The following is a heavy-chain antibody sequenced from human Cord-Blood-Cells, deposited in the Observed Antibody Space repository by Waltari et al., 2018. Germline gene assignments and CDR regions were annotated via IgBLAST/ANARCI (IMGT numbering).Heavy chain of an antibody. V-gene: IGHV1-69*01. Sequence: QVQLVQSGAEVKKPGSSVKVSCKASGGTFSSYAISWVRQAPGQGLEWMGGIIPSFGTANYAQKMQGRVTITADEYTSTAYVELSSLRSEDTAVYYCARDRGVDIVATIDDYWGQGTLVTVSS. CDR3: ARDRGVDIVATIDDY. J-gene: IGHJ4*02. CDR2: IIPSFGTA. D-gene: IGHD5-12*01. CDR1: GGTFSSYA.